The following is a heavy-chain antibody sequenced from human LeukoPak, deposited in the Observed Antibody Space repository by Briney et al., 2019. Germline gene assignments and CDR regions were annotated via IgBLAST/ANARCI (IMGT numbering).Heavy chain of an antibody. Sequence: PSETLSLTCTVSGVSINTYYASWIRQAPGKGLEFIGFIYNGGNTNYNPSLMSRATISVDTSNNQFSLRLTSVTAADTARYYCADVPWELDLWGQGTLVTVSS. CDR2: IYNGGNT. V-gene: IGHV4-4*09. CDR1: GVSINTYY. D-gene: IGHD1-26*01. J-gene: IGHJ4*02. CDR3: ADVPWELDL.